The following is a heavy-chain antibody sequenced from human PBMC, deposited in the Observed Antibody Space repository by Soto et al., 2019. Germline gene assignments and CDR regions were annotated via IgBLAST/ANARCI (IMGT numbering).Heavy chain of an antibody. D-gene: IGHD2-15*01. CDR1: GFTFSNYA. CDR3: ARDWAAYCSAATCYSYFDY. J-gene: IGHJ4*02. CDR2: MSYDGSNE. V-gene: IGHV3-30-3*01. Sequence: GGSLRLSCTASGFTFSNYAMHWVRQAPGKGLEWVAVMSYDGSNEYYADSVKGRFTISRDNSKNTLYLQMNSLRVEDTAVFYCARDWAAYCSAATCYSYFDYWGQGTLVTVSS.